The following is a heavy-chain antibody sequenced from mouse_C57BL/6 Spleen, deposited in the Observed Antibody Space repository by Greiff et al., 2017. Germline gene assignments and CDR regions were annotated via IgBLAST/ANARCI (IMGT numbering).Heavy chain of an antibody. CDR3: ASPDYGSSYVYFDV. J-gene: IGHJ1*03. Sequence: EVQLQQSGPELVKPGASVKISCKASGYTFTDYYMNWVKQSHGKSLEWIGDINPNNGGTSYNQKFKGKATLTVDKSSSTAYMELRSLTSEDSAVYYCASPDYGSSYVYFDVWGTGTTVTVAS. D-gene: IGHD1-1*01. V-gene: IGHV1-26*01. CDR2: INPNNGGT. CDR1: GYTFTDYY.